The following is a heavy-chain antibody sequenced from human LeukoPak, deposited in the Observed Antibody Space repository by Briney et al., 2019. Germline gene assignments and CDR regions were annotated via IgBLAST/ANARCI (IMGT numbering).Heavy chain of an antibody. V-gene: IGHV4-34*01. J-gene: IGHJ4*02. CDR1: GGSFSGYY. D-gene: IGHD3-3*01. CDR2: INHSGST. CDR3: ARAGNYDFWSGYSPYYYDSSGVGSTFDY. Sequence: SETLSLTCAVYGGSFSGYYWSWIRQPPGKGLEWIGEINHSGSTNYNPSLKSRVTISVDTSKNQFSLKLSSVTAADTAVYYCARAGNYDFWSGYSPYYYDSSGVGSTFDYWGQGTLVTVSS.